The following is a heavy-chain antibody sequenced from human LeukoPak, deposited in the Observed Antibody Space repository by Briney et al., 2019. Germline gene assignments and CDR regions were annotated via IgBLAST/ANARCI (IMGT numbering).Heavy chain of an antibody. CDR1: GYSISSGYY. CDR3: ARRAHYYYYYYMDV. Sequence: SETLSLTCTVSGYSISSGYYWGWIRQPPGKGLEWIGSIYHSGSTNYNPSLKSRVTISVDTSKNQFSLKLSSVTAADTAVYYCARRAHYYYYYYMDVWGKGTTVTISS. CDR2: IYHSGST. V-gene: IGHV4-38-2*02. J-gene: IGHJ6*03.